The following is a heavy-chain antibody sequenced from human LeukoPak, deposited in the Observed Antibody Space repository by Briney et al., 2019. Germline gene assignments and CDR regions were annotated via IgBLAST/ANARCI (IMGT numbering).Heavy chain of an antibody. CDR3: ARDTWYSSGWYDY. Sequence: PGGSLRLSCAASGFSFSNYGMHWVRQAPGKGLEWVAVIWYDGSNKYYADSVKGRFTISRDNSKNTLYLQMNSLRAEDTSVYSCARDTWYSSGWYDYWGQGTLVTVSS. J-gene: IGHJ4*02. CDR2: IWYDGSNK. V-gene: IGHV3-33*01. D-gene: IGHD6-19*01. CDR1: GFSFSNYG.